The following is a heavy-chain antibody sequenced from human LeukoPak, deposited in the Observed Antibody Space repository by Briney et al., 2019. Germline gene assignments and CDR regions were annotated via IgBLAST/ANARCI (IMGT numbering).Heavy chain of an antibody. D-gene: IGHD3-3*01. CDR2: ISYDGSNK. CDR3: ARDPPSFAGFGSYYFDY. CDR1: GFSFSSYA. Sequence: GGSLRLSCAASGFSFSSYAMHWVRQAPGKGLERVTVISYDGSNKYYADSVKGRFTISRDNSKNTLYLQMNSLRAEDTAVYYCARDPPSFAGFGSYYFDYWGQGTLVTVSS. V-gene: IGHV3-30-3*01. J-gene: IGHJ4*02.